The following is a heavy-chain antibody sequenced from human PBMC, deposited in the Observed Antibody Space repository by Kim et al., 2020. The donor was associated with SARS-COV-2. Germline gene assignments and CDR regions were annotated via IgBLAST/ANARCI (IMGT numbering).Heavy chain of an antibody. J-gene: IGHJ4*02. CDR1: GFTFSSSA. Sequence: GGSLRLSCAASGFTFSSSAMSWVRQAPGKGLEWVSSISPSGGGTYYADSVKGRFTISRDNSKNTLYLQMNNLRAEDTAVYYCAKGAWLALEYWGQGTLVTVSS. D-gene: IGHD6-19*01. CDR3: AKGAWLALEY. CDR2: ISPSGGGT. V-gene: IGHV3-23*01.